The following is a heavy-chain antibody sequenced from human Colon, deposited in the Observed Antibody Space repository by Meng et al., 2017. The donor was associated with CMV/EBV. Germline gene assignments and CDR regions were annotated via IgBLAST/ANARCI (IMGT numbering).Heavy chain of an antibody. CDR1: GFTFDDYG. Sequence: GESLKISCAASGFTFDDYGMSWVRQVPGKGLEWVSGINWNGDSKGYADSVKGRSTVSRDIAKNSLYLQINGLTAEDTAFYYCARGVYYGDHGAYFDSWGQGTLVTVSS. V-gene: IGHV3-20*04. D-gene: IGHD4-17*01. CDR3: ARGVYYGDHGAYFDS. J-gene: IGHJ4*02. CDR2: INWNGDSK.